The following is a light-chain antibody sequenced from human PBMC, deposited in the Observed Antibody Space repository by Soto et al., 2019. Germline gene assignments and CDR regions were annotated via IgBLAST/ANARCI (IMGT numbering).Light chain of an antibody. CDR2: SAS. V-gene: IGKV3-15*01. J-gene: IGKJ5*01. CDR3: QQHGQWPIT. Sequence: EIVMTQSPATLSVSPGETATLSCRASQRVGINLAWYQQKPGQAPRLLIYSASTRASGIPDRFSGSGSGTEFTLTISSLQPEDFATYYCQQHGQWPITFGQGTRLEIK. CDR1: QRVGIN.